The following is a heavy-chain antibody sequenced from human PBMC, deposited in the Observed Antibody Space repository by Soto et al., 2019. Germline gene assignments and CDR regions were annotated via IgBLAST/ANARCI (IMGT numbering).Heavy chain of an antibody. V-gene: IGHV3-30-3*01. CDR3: ARGDSGRGLFDY. Sequence: GGSLRLSCAASGFTFSSYAMHWVRQAPGKGLEWVAVISYDGSNKYYADSVKGRFTISRDNSKNTLYLQMNSLRAEDTAVYYCARGDSGRGLFDYWGQGTLVTVSS. D-gene: IGHD3-10*01. J-gene: IGHJ4*02. CDR1: GFTFSSYA. CDR2: ISYDGSNK.